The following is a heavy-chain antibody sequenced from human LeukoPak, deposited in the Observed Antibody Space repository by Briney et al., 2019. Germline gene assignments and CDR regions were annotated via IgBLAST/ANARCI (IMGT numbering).Heavy chain of an antibody. CDR1: GGSISSGSSY. CDR3: ARDHYDYVWGSYRYSDY. Sequence: SQTLSLTCTVSGGSISSGSSYWSWIRQPAGKGLEWIGRIYTSGSTNYNPSLKSRVTISVDTSKNQFSLKLSSVTAADTAVYYCARDHYDYVWGSYRYSDYWGQGTLVTVSS. V-gene: IGHV4-61*02. J-gene: IGHJ4*02. CDR2: IYTSGST. D-gene: IGHD3-16*02.